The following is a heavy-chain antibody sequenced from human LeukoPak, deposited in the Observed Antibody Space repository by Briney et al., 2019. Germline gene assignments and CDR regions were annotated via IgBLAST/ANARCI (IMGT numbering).Heavy chain of an antibody. V-gene: IGHV7-4-1*02. CDR1: GYTFTSYA. CDR2: INTNTGNP. D-gene: IGHD3-10*01. J-gene: IGHJ4*02. Sequence: GASVKVSCKASGYTFTSYAMNWVRQAPGQGLEWMGWINTNTGNPTYAQGFTGRFVFSLDTSVSTAYPQISSLKAEDIAVYYCARGPRYYGSGTYYFDYWGQGTLVTVSS. CDR3: ARGPRYYGSGTYYFDY.